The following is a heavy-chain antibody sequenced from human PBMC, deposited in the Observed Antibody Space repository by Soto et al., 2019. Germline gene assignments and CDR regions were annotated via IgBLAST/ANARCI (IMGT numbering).Heavy chain of an antibody. D-gene: IGHD3-3*01. CDR2: INDRGSST. Sequence: EVQLLESGGGLVQPGGSLRLSCAASGFTFTSYSLNWVRQAPGKGLEWVSSINDRGSSTYYADSVKGRLTISRDNSKNTLFLQMNSLRAEDTAVYYCAKETIFGVGPGYYGMDVWGQGTTVTVSS. J-gene: IGHJ6*02. CDR1: GFTFTSYS. V-gene: IGHV3-23*01. CDR3: AKETIFGVGPGYYGMDV.